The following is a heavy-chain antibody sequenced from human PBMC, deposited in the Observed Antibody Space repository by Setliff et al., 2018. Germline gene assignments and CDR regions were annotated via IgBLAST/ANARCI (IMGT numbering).Heavy chain of an antibody. D-gene: IGHD6-19*01. V-gene: IGHV4-4*07. J-gene: IGHJ6*03. Sequence: SETLSLTCTVSGGSISSYYWSWIRQPAGKGLEWIGHIYIGGSANYNPSLKSRVTMSIDTSKDRFSLKLNSVTAADMAVYYCAREQWLDPPGYYYMDVWAKGTTVTVSS. CDR1: GGSISSYY. CDR2: IYIGGSA. CDR3: AREQWLDPPGYYYMDV.